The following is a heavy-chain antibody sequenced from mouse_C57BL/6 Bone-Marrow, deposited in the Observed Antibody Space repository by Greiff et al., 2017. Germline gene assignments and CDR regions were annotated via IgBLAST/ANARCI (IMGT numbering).Heavy chain of an antibody. CDR3: ARGSDARDY. D-gene: IGHD3-1*01. Sequence: VQLQQSVAELVMPGASVKLSCTASGYTFTSYWMHWVKQRPGQGLEWIGEIDPSDSYTNYNQKFKGKSTLTVDKSSSTAYMQLSSLTSEDSAVYYGARGSDARDYWGQGTSVTVSS. J-gene: IGHJ4*01. CDR2: IDPSDSYT. CDR1: GYTFTSYW. V-gene: IGHV1-69*01.